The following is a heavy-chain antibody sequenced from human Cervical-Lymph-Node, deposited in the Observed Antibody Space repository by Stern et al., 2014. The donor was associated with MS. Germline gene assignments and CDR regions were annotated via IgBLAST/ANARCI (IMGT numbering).Heavy chain of an antibody. CDR3: ASWTVTTGFDY. V-gene: IGHV3-13*01. Sequence: EMQLVESGGGLVQPGGSLRLSCAASGFTFSRSDMHWVRQATGQGLEWVSAVGTAGDTYYADSVKGRFTISRENAKNSFFLQMNSLRAGDTAVYYCASWTVTTGFDYWGQGTLVTVSS. CDR2: VGTAGDT. J-gene: IGHJ4*02. CDR1: GFTFSRSD. D-gene: IGHD4-17*01.